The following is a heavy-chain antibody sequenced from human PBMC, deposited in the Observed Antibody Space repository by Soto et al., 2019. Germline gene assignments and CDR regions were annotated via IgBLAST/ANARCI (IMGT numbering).Heavy chain of an antibody. Sequence: GGSLRLSCAASTFTFSNYALSWVRQAAGKEMQWVSTIGSGGDTYYADSVKGRFTISRDDSKTTMYLQMNNLKPDDTAIYYCTRGPRADSSGTGDHWGQGTPVTVSS. D-gene: IGHD1-26*01. J-gene: IGHJ4*02. CDR1: TFTFSNYA. CDR3: TRGPRADSSGTGDH. CDR2: IGSGGDT. V-gene: IGHV3-23*01.